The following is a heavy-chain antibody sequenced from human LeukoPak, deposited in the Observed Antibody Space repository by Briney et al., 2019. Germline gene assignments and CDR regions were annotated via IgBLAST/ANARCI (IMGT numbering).Heavy chain of an antibody. CDR1: GFTFSSYA. D-gene: IGHD2-15*01. Sequence: PGGPLRLSCAASGFTFSSYAMSWVRQAPGRGLEGVPGFSGSGGSTHYADSVKDRFTISRDNSKNTLYLQMNSLRAEDTAVYYCAKETVVVVAATPDAFDIWGQGTMVTVSS. J-gene: IGHJ3*02. V-gene: IGHV3-23*01. CDR2: FSGSGGST. CDR3: AKETVVVVAATPDAFDI.